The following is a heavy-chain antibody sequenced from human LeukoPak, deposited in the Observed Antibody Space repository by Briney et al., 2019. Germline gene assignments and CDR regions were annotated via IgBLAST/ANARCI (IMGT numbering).Heavy chain of an antibody. D-gene: IGHD6-19*01. V-gene: IGHV3-23*01. CDR3: AKGHVREQWLVNPDY. J-gene: IGHJ4*02. CDR2: ISGSGGST. CDR1: GFTFSSYA. Sequence: PGGSLRLSCAASGFTFSSYAMSWVRQAPGKGLEWVSAISGSGGSTYYADSVKGRFTISSANSKNTLYLQMHSLTAADTAVYYCAKGHVREQWLVNPDYWGQGTLVTVSS.